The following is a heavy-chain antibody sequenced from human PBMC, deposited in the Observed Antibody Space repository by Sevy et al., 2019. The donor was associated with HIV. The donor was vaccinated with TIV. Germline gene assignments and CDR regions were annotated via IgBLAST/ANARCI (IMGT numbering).Heavy chain of an antibody. CDR2: ISGSGNSA. CDR3: AKGGRSYGDSYFDH. V-gene: IGHV3-23*01. D-gene: IGHD5-18*01. Sequence: GSLRLSCAASGFTVSISAMTWVRQAPGKGLEGVSGISGSGNSAYYAYSVKGRFTISRDNSKNTLSLQMNSLRAEDTAVYYCAKGGRSYGDSYFDHWGQGTLVTVSS. J-gene: IGHJ4*02. CDR1: GFTVSISA.